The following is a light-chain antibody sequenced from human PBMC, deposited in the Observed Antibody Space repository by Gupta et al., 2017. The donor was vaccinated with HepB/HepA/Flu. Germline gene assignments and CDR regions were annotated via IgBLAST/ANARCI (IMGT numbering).Light chain of an antibody. J-gene: IGLJ2*01. V-gene: IGLV2-14*01. CDR1: SSDVGGYNY. CDR2: DVS. Sequence: QSALTQPASVSGSPGQSITISCTGTSSDVGGYNYVSWYQQHPGKAPKLMIYDVSNRPSGVSNRFSGSKSSNTASLTISGPQAEDEADYYCSSYTSSSTLVFGGGNKMPVL. CDR3: SSYTSSSTLV.